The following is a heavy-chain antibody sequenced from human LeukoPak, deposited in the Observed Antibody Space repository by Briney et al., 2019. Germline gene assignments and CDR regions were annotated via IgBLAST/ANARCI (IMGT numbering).Heavy chain of an antibody. CDR1: GFTFSDFY. Sequence: GGSLRLSCAASGFTFSDFYMSWIRQAPGKGLEWVSYITSAGRAIYYADSVKGRFTISRDNAKNTVSLQMNSLRAEDTGVYYCARAPSEIGGYYPEYFRHWGQGTLVTVSS. J-gene: IGHJ1*01. V-gene: IGHV3-11*04. D-gene: IGHD3-22*01. CDR2: ITSAGRAI. CDR3: ARAPSEIGGYYPEYFRH.